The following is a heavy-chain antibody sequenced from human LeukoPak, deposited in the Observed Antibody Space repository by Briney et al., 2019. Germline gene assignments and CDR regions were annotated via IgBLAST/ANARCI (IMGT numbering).Heavy chain of an antibody. CDR1: GGSISSGSYY. CDR2: IYTSGST. CDR3: ARGGYDYVWGSYRYFDY. Sequence: SQTLSLTCTVSGGSISSGSYYWSWIRQPAGKGLEWIGRIYTSGSTNYNPSLKSRVTISVDTSKNQFSLKLSSVTAADTAVYYCARGGYDYVWGSYRYFDYWGQGTLVTVSS. J-gene: IGHJ4*02. D-gene: IGHD3-16*02. V-gene: IGHV4-61*02.